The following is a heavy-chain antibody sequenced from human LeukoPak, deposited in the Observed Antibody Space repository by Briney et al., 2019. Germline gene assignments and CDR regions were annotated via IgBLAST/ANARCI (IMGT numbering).Heavy chain of an antibody. CDR1: GGSISSYY. V-gene: IGHV4-59*01. J-gene: IGHJ5*02. D-gene: IGHD2-2*01. Sequence: SETLSLTCTVSGGSISSYYWSWIRQPPGKGLEWIGYIYYSGSTNYNPSLKSRVTISVDTSKNQSSLKLSSVTAADTAVYYCARDVGYCSSTSCYWRTTTNNWFDHWGQGTLVTVSS. CDR2: IYYSGST. CDR3: ARDVGYCSSTSCYWRTTTNNWFDH.